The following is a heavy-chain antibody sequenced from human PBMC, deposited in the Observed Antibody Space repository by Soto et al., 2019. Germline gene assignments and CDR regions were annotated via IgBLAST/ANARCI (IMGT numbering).Heavy chain of an antibody. D-gene: IGHD1-26*01. V-gene: IGHV1-18*01. CDR1: GYTFTNYG. CDR2: ISAYNGDT. Sequence: QVQLVQSGAEVKKPGASVKVSCKASGYTFTNYGFSWVRQAPGQGLEWMGWISAYNGDTNYPQKLQGRVTMTKDTSTTATDMELRRLRSDDTAVYYCARERGGSYLNFDYWGQGTLVTVSS. CDR3: ARERGGSYLNFDY. J-gene: IGHJ4*02.